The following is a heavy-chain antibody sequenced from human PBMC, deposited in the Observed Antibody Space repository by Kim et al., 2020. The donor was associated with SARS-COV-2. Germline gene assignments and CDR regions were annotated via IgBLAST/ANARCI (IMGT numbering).Heavy chain of an antibody. Sequence: SVKVSCKASGGTFSSYAISWVRQAPGQGLEWMGGIIPIFGTANYAQKFQGRVTITADESTSTAYMELSSLRSEDTAVYYCARAGSVGATVDYWGQGTLVTVSS. CDR1: GGTFSSYA. J-gene: IGHJ4*02. CDR3: ARAGSVGATVDY. CDR2: IIPIFGTA. V-gene: IGHV1-69*13. D-gene: IGHD1-26*01.